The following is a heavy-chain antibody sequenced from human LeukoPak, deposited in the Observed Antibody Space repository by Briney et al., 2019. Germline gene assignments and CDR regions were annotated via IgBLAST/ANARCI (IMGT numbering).Heavy chain of an antibody. V-gene: IGHV3-15*01. J-gene: IGHJ4*02. D-gene: IGHD3-10*01. CDR3: TTITMIREHEDY. CDR2: TKSRTDGGTT. Sequence: AGGSLRLSCAASGFTFTKAWMSWVRQAPGKGLEWVGRTKSRTDGGTTDYAAPVKGRFTISRDDSKNTLSLQMNSLKTEDTAVYYCTTITMIREHEDYWGQGTLVTVSS. CDR1: GFTFTKAW.